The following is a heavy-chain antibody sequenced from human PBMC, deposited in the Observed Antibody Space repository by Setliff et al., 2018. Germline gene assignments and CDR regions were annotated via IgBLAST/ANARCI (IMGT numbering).Heavy chain of an antibody. V-gene: IGHV1-69*05. CDR1: GGTFRSDG. CDR3: ARINFYVSSGYYYAPEL. CDR2: IIPVFRTA. Sequence: GASVKVSCKASGGTFRSDGFNWVRQAPGQGLEWMGRIIPVFRTAKYAQKFQGRVTVTTDTSTTTAYMELRSLRADDTAVYYCARINFYVSSGYYYAPELWGQGTTVTVSS. J-gene: IGHJ4*02. D-gene: IGHD3-22*01.